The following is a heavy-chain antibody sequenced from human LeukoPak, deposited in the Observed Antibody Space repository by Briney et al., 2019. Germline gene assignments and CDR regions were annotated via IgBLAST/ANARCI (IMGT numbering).Heavy chain of an antibody. CDR1: GFTVSANY. J-gene: IGHJ4*02. Sequence: GGSLRLSCAASGFTVSANYMSWVRQAPGKGLEWVSAISGSGGSTYYADSVKGRFTISRDNSKNTLYLQMNSLRAEDTAVYYCAKDGSYYYDSSGYYQFDYWGQGTLVTVSS. V-gene: IGHV3-23*01. CDR3: AKDGSYYYDSSGYYQFDY. CDR2: ISGSGGST. D-gene: IGHD3-22*01.